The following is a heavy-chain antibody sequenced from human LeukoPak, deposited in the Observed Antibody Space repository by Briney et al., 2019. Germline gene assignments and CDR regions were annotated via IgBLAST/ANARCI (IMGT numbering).Heavy chain of an antibody. V-gene: IGHV3-23*01. CDR2: ISGSGGST. CDR1: GGSISSYY. CDR3: AKGHHYGDYESGFSY. D-gene: IGHD4-17*01. J-gene: IGHJ4*02. Sequence: ETLSLTCTVSGGSISSYYWSWVRQAPGKGLEWVSAISGSGGSTYYADSVKGRFTISRDNSKNTLYLQMNSLRAEDTAVYYCAKGHHYGDYESGFSYWGQGTLVTVSS.